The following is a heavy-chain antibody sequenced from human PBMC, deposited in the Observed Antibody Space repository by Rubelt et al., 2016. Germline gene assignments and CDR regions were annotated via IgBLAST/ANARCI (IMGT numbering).Heavy chain of an antibody. V-gene: IGHV4-39*02. Sequence: QLQLQESGPGLVKPSETLSLTCTVSGGSISSSSYYWGWIRQPPGKGLEWIGSIYYSGSTYYNPALKGRVARSRDTAKNQVSRKLGAVTAAETAVYYCAREGRLGIAAAGSCDYWGQGTLVTVSS. CDR2: IYYSGST. CDR3: AREGRLGIAAAGSCDY. D-gene: IGHD6-13*01. J-gene: IGHJ4*02. CDR1: GGSISSSSYY.